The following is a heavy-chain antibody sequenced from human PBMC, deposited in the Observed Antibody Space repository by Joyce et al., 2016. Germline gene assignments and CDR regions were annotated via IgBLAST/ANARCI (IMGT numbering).Heavy chain of an antibody. Sequence: QVQLVESGGGVVQPGRSLRLSCAASGFTFSDYSFHWVRQAPGKGLEWVAVISSDGSQKYYADSLKGRFTVSRDNSKNKLYLQMNSLRAEDTAVYYCTRAYDYVWGSFWGQGTLVTVSS. D-gene: IGHD3-16*01. CDR1: GFTFSDYS. CDR2: ISSDGSQK. CDR3: TRAYDYVWGSF. V-gene: IGHV3-30-3*01. J-gene: IGHJ4*02.